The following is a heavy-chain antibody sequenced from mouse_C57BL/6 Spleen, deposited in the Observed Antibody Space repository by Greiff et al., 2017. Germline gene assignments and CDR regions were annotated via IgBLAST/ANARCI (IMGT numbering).Heavy chain of an antibody. D-gene: IGHD1-1*01. J-gene: IGHJ1*03. CDR2: IYPGDGDT. Sequence: VQLQQSGAELVKPGASVKISCKASGYAFSSYWMNWVKQRPGKGLEWIGQIYPGDGDTNYNGKFKGKATLTADKSSSTAYMQLSSLTSEDSAVYFCARAYYYGSSPRNFDVWGTGTTVTVSS. V-gene: IGHV1-80*01. CDR1: GYAFSSYW. CDR3: ARAYYYGSSPRNFDV.